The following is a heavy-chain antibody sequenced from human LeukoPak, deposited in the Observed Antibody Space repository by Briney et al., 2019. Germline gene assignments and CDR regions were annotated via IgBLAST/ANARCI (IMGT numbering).Heavy chain of an antibody. J-gene: IGHJ4*02. Sequence: PGGSLRLSCAASGFTFSSYWMHWVRQAPGKGLVWVSRINSDGSSTSYADSVKGRFTISRDNAKNTLYLQMNSLRAEDTAAYYCARSAAGTYQFDYWGQGTLVTVSS. CDR3: ARSAAGTYQFDY. V-gene: IGHV3-74*01. D-gene: IGHD6-13*01. CDR1: GFTFSSYW. CDR2: INSDGSST.